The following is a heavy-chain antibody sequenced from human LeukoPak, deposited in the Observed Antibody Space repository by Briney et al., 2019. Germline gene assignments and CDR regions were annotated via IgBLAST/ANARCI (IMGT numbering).Heavy chain of an antibody. Sequence: PGGSLRLSCAASGFTFSSYGMSWVRQAPGKGLEWVSAISGSGGSTYYADSVKGRFTISRDNSKNTLYLQMNSLRAEDTAVYYCAKVGVSGYSSSWYVYYFDYWGQGTLVTVSS. J-gene: IGHJ4*02. CDR3: AKVGVSGYSSSWYVYYFDY. CDR2: ISGSGGST. V-gene: IGHV3-23*01. CDR1: GFTFSSYG. D-gene: IGHD6-13*01.